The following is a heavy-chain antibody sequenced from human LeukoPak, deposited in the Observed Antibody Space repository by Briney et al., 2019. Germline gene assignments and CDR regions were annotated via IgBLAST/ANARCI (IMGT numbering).Heavy chain of an antibody. Sequence: PSETLSLTCAVYGGSFSGYYWSWIRQPPRKGLEWIGEINHSGSTNYNPSLKSRVTTSVDTSKNQFSLRLSSVTAADTAVYYCARESMLYPNWFDPWGQGTLVTVSS. CDR3: ARESMLYPNWFDP. CDR1: GGSFSGYY. CDR2: INHSGST. J-gene: IGHJ5*02. V-gene: IGHV4-34*01. D-gene: IGHD2-8*01.